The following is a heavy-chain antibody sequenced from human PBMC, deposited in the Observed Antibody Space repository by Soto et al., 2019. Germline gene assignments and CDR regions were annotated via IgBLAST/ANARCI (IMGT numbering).Heavy chain of an antibody. D-gene: IGHD3-3*01. J-gene: IGHJ6*02. CDR1: GFTFSSYG. CDR3: AKDIRFLEWLLLGYGMDV. Sequence: QVQLVESGGGAGQPGRSLRLSCAASGFTFSSYGMHWVRQSPGKGLEWVAVISYDGSNKYYADSVKGRFTISRDNSKNTLYLQMNSLRAEDTAVYYCAKDIRFLEWLLLGYGMDVWGQGTTVTVSS. V-gene: IGHV3-30*18. CDR2: ISYDGSNK.